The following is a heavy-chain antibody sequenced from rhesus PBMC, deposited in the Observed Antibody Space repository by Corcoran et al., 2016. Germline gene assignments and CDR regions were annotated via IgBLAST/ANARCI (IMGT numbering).Heavy chain of an antibody. CDR1: GGSIRGGYG. CDR2: NNRRKRHT. Sequence: QVQLQESGPGLLKPSETLSLTCAVSGGSIRGGYGWGWIRKPPGTGLEWIGRNNRRKRHTYRQPSLKSRVNISPDTSKIQFSLKLSSVTAADTAVYYCTRGGSWNGGYFDLWGPGTPITISS. V-gene: IGHV4S7*01. CDR3: TRGGSWNGGYFDL. D-gene: IGHD6-25*01. J-gene: IGHJ2*01.